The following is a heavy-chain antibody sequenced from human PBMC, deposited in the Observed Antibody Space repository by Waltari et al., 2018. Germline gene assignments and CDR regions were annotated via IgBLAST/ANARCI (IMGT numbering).Heavy chain of an antibody. Sequence: QVQLQESGPGLVKPSQTLSLTCTVSGGSISSGSYYWSWIRQPAGKGLEWIGYIYTSGSTSYNPSLKSRVTISVDTSKNQFSLKLSSVTAADTAVYYCARYQTYYYGSGSYYNNYFDYWGQGTLVTVSS. CDR1: GGSISSGSYY. CDR3: ARYQTYYYGSGSYYNNYFDY. V-gene: IGHV4-61*09. D-gene: IGHD3-10*01. J-gene: IGHJ4*02. CDR2: IYTSGST.